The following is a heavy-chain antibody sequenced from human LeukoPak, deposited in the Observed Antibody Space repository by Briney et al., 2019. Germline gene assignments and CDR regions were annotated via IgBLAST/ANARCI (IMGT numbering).Heavy chain of an antibody. J-gene: IGHJ3*02. D-gene: IGHD6-19*01. CDR3: ARDGRYSSDDAFDI. V-gene: IGHV3-66*01. Sequence: PGGSLRLSCAASGITVSSNYMSWVRQAPGKGLEWVSVIYSGGSTYYADSVKGRFTISRDNSKNTLYLQMNSLRAEDTAVYYCARDGRYSSDDAFDIWGQGTMVTVSS. CDR2: IYSGGST. CDR1: GITVSSNY.